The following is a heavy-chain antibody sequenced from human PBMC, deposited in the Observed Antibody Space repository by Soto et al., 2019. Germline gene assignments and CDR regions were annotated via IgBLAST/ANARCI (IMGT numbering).Heavy chain of an antibody. Sequence: PSETLSLTCTVSGGSISSYYWSWIRQPPGKGLEWIGYIYFRGSTNYNPSLKSRVTISVDTSMNQFSLKLSSVTAADTAVYYCARSGSYGGGYFDYWGQGTLVTVSS. CDR3: ARSGSYGGGYFDY. CDR2: IYFRGST. J-gene: IGHJ4*02. D-gene: IGHD1-26*01. V-gene: IGHV4-59*12. CDR1: GGSISSYY.